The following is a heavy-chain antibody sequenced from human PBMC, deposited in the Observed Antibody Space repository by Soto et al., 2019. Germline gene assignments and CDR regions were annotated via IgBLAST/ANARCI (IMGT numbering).Heavy chain of an antibody. CDR1: GFALTTYT. Sequence: EVQLVESGGGLVAPGGSLRLSCVASGFALTTYTMNWVRQAPGTGLARVSSINGRSTYKYYSDSVKGRFTVSRETAQNSLFLQMSRLGPEDTAVYYCVREDGVVGASSAFDSWGQGTLVPVSS. J-gene: IGHJ4*02. CDR3: VREDGVVGASSAFDS. D-gene: IGHD1-26*01. V-gene: IGHV3-21*02. CDR2: INGRSTYK.